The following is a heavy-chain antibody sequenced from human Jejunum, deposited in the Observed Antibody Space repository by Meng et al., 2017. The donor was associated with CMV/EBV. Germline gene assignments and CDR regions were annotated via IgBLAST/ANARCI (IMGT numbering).Heavy chain of an antibody. CDR3: AKAGGIGPAAALTS. V-gene: IGHV3-30*02. Sequence: GLTFSIFCIKWGRQASGKGLEWLTLLRFDGGGKLYVDSVKGRFTTSRDNSMRTLYLEMNSLKPEDTAVYYCAKAGGIGPAAALTSWGQGTRVTVSS. CDR1: GLTFSIFC. CDR2: LRFDGGGK. D-gene: IGHD6-13*01. J-gene: IGHJ5*02.